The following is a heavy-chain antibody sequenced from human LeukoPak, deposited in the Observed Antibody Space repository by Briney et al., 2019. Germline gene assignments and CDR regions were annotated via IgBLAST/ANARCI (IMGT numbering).Heavy chain of an antibody. Sequence: PVKVSCKASGGTFSSYAISWVRQAPGQGLEWMGRIIPILGIANYAQKFQGRVTITADKSTSTAYMELSSLRSEDTAVYYCARTSVTRYNWFDPWGQGTLVTVSS. CDR1: GGTFSSYA. CDR2: IIPILGIA. J-gene: IGHJ5*02. V-gene: IGHV1-69*04. CDR3: ARTSVTRYNWFDP. D-gene: IGHD3-10*01.